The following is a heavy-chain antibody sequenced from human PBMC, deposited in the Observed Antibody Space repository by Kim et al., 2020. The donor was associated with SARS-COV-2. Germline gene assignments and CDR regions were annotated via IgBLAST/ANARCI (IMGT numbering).Heavy chain of an antibody. Sequence: SETLSLTCTVSGGSISSSSYYWGWIRQPPGKGLEWIGSIYYSGSTYYNPSLKSRVTISVDTSKNQFSLKLSSVTAADTAVYYCARHFGYGGYVRWFDPWGQGTLVTVSS. J-gene: IGHJ5*02. CDR2: IYYSGST. V-gene: IGHV4-39*01. CDR3: ARHFGYGGYVRWFDP. CDR1: GGSISSSSYY. D-gene: IGHD5-12*01.